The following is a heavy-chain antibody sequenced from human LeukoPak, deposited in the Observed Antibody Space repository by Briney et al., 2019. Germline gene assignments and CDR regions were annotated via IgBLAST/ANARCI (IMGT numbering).Heavy chain of an antibody. D-gene: IGHD7-27*01. CDR2: ISYDGSNK. Sequence: GGSLRLSCAASGFTFSSYGMHWVRQAPGKGLEWVAVISYDGSNKYYADSVKGRFAISRDNSKNTLYLQMNSLRAEDTAVYYCAKDWNWGFDYWGQGTLVTVSS. CDR3: AKDWNWGFDY. V-gene: IGHV3-30*18. CDR1: GFTFSSYG. J-gene: IGHJ4*02.